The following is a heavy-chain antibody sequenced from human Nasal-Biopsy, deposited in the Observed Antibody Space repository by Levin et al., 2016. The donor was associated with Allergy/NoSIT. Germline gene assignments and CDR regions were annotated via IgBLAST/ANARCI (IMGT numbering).Heavy chain of an antibody. CDR2: VYNSGST. D-gene: IGHD2-2*01. Sequence: SETLSLTCAVYGGSFSGYYWDWIRQPPGKGLEWIGTVYNSGSTYYNPSLKSRVTISVDMSKNQFSLKLTSLTAADTAVYYCARAARYCTNNSCYSGFDPWGQGTLVTVSS. V-gene: IGHV4-34*01. CDR3: ARAARYCTNNSCYSGFDP. J-gene: IGHJ5*02. CDR1: GGSFSGYY.